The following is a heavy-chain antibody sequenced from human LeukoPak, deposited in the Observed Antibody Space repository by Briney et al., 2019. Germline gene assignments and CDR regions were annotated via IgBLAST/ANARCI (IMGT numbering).Heavy chain of an antibody. CDR1: GYTLTELS. CDR3: AREEGGHAFDI. J-gene: IGHJ3*02. V-gene: IGHV1-24*01. D-gene: IGHD3-16*01. CDR2: FDPEDGET. Sequence: GASVKVSCKVSGYTLTELSMHWVRQAPGKGLEWMGGFDPEDGETIYAQRFQGRVTITTDESTSTAYMELSSLRSEDTAVYYCAREEGGHAFDIWGQGTMVTVSS.